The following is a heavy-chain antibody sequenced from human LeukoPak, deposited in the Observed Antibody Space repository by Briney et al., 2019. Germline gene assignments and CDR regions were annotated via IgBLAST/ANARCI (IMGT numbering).Heavy chain of an antibody. CDR1: EFSGGRSY. CDR2: IYSGGST. Sequence: GGSLRLSCAASEFSGGRSYMTWVRQAPGKGLEWVSLIYSGGSTYYADSVKGRFSIFRDNSKNTLYLQMNSLRAEDTAVYYCARGVPAARGAYFDYWGQGTLVTVSS. CDR3: ARGVPAARGAYFDY. V-gene: IGHV3-66*01. J-gene: IGHJ4*02. D-gene: IGHD2-2*01.